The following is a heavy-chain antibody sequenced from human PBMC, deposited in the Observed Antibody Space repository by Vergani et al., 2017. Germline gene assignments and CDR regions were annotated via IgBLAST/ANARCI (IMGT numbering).Heavy chain of an antibody. V-gene: IGHV3-13*01. D-gene: IGHD1-1*01. Sequence: VQLVESGGGVVQPGRSLRLSCAASGFTFSSYDMHWVRQATGKGLEWVSAIGTAGDTYYPGSVKGRFTISRENAKNSLYLQMNSLRAGDTAVYYCATKSCGTPGCQIGYFREWGQGTLVTVSS. CDR3: ATKSCGTPGCQIGYFRE. CDR2: IGTAGDT. CDR1: GFTFSSYD. J-gene: IGHJ1*01.